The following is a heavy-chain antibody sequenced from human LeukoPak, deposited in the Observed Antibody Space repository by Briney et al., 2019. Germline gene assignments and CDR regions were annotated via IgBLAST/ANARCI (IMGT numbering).Heavy chain of an antibody. D-gene: IGHD4-23*01. CDR1: GGSISSGTYY. CDR2: IYYSGST. CDR3: VGEDHGGYRFDY. Sequence: SETLSLNCTVSGGSISSGTYYWSWIRQPAGKGLEWLGYIYYSGSTIYNPSLKSRLTISLDTSKNQFSLRLGSVTAADTAVYYCVGEDHGGYRFDYWGQGTLVTVSS. J-gene: IGHJ4*02. V-gene: IGHV4-61*10.